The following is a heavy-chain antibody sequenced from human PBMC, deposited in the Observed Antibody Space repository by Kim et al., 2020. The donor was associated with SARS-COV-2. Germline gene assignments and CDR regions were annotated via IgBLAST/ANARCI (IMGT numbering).Heavy chain of an antibody. Sequence: DSVKGRFTISRDNSKNTLYLQMNGLRAEDTAVYYCARDSGGAAAGRPVGYWGQGTLVTVSS. V-gene: IGHV3-53*01. J-gene: IGHJ4*02. D-gene: IGHD6-13*01. CDR3: ARDSGGAAAGRPVGY.